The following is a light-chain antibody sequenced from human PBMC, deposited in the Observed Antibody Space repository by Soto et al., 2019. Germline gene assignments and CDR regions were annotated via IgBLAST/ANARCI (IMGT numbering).Light chain of an antibody. CDR3: QHYGISVTCT. CDR2: AAS. V-gene: IGKV3-20*01. Sequence: EVVLTQSPGTVSLSPGERATLSCRASQSVTSNYLAWYQQKPGQAPRLLIYAASSRATGIPDRFSGSGSGTDFTLSISRLESEDFAVYYCQHYGISVTCTFGQGTKVEIK. CDR1: QSVTSNY. J-gene: IGKJ1*01.